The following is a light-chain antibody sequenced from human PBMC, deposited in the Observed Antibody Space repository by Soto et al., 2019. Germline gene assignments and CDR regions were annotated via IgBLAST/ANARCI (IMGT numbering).Light chain of an antibody. CDR2: GNS. CDR1: SSNIGAGYD. J-gene: IGLJ1*01. Sequence: QPVPTQPPSVSGAPGQRVTISCTGSSSNIGAGYDVHWYQQLPGTAPKLLIYGNSNRPSGVPDRFSGSKSGTSASLAITGLQAEDEADYYCQSYDSSLSVLFGTGTKVTVL. V-gene: IGLV1-40*01. CDR3: QSYDSSLSVL.